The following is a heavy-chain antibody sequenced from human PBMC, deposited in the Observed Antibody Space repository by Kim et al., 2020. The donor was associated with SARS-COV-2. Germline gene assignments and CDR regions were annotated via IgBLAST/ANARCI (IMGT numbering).Heavy chain of an antibody. CDR2: VYYSGTT. V-gene: IGHV4-39*01. D-gene: IGHD3-3*01. CDR3: ARIGADDFWSGFTETFMDL. Sequence: SETLSLTCTVSDGSIDSRNFYWGWIRQPPGKGLEWIGTVYYSGTTFYNPSLKSRVTISVDTSNNQFSLRLRSVTAADTARYYCARIGADDFWSGFTETFMDLWGQGTTVTVSS. CDR1: DGSIDSRNFY. J-gene: IGHJ6*02.